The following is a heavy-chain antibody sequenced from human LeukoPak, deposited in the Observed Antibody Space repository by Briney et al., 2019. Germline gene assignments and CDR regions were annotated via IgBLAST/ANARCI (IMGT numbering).Heavy chain of an antibody. Sequence: GGSLRLSCAASGFTFDDYAMHWVRQAPGKGLEWVSVISGSGGSTYYADSVKGRFTISRDNSKNTLYLQMNSLRAEDTAVYYCAKAVVVAATPMDVWGKGTTVTVSS. CDR1: GFTFDDYA. CDR3: AKAVVVAATPMDV. CDR2: ISGSGGST. D-gene: IGHD2-15*01. V-gene: IGHV3-23*01. J-gene: IGHJ6*03.